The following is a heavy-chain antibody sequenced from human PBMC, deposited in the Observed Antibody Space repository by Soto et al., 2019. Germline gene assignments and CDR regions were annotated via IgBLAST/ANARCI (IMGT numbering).Heavy chain of an antibody. J-gene: IGHJ4*02. CDR3: ARQWGGDY. D-gene: IGHD3-16*01. CDR1: GDSIGSHY. Sequence: QVQLQESGPGLVKPSETLSLTCTVSGDSIGSHYWSWIRQPPGEGLEWIGRASYSRSPSYNPSLKSRVTISIDTSKNQFSLKLTSVTATDTGIYYCARQWGGDYWGQGILVTVSS. CDR2: ASYSRSP. V-gene: IGHV4-59*08.